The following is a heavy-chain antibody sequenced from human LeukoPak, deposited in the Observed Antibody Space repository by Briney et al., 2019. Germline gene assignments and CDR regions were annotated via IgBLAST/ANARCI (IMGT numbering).Heavy chain of an antibody. J-gene: IGHJ4*02. CDR2: FDPEDGVT. D-gene: IGHD3-22*01. V-gene: IGHV1-24*01. CDR1: GYTLTELS. Sequence: ASVKVSCKVSGYTLTELSMHWVRQAPGKGLEWMGGFDPEDGVTIYAQKFQGRVTMTEDTSTDTAYMELSSLRSEDTAVYYCATDLVGRYYDSSGYARDDYWGQGTLVTVSS. CDR3: ATDLVGRYYDSSGYARDDY.